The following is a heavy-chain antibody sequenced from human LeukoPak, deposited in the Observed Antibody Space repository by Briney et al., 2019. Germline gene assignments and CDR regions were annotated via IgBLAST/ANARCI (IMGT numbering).Heavy chain of an antibody. D-gene: IGHD6-19*01. CDR2: IYHSGST. J-gene: IGHJ4*02. CDR1: GGSLSGFY. Sequence: PSETLSLTCAVYGGSLSGFYWSWIRQSPGKGLEWIGEIYHSGSTNYNPSLKSRVTISVDKSKNQFSLKLSSVTAADTAVYYCARYDVGWYYFDYWGQGTLVTVSS. V-gene: IGHV4-34*01. CDR3: ARYDVGWYYFDY.